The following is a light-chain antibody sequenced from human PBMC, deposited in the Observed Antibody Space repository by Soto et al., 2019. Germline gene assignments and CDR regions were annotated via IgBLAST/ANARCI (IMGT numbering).Light chain of an antibody. CDR1: QNINNW. J-gene: IGKJ1*01. V-gene: IGKV1-5*03. CDR3: QQYSSDST. Sequence: DIQMTQSPSTLSASVGDRVTITCRASQNINNWLAWYQQKPGKAPKLLIYRASSLENGVPSRFSGRGSGTDFLFTSTSLQPDDFANYYCQQYSSDSTFGQGTKVEIK. CDR2: RAS.